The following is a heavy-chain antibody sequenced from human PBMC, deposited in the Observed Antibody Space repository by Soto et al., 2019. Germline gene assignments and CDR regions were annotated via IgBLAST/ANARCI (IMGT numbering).Heavy chain of an antibody. CDR3: ARRKAAAGTFLSFYYYGMVV. D-gene: IGHD6-13*01. CDR1: GGSFSGYY. J-gene: IGHJ6*02. V-gene: IGHV4-34*01. CDR2: INHSGST. Sequence: SETLSLTCAVYGGSFSGYYWSWIRQPPGKGLGWIGEINHSGSTNYNPSLKSRVTISVDTSKNQFSLKLSSVTAADTAVYYCARRKAAAGTFLSFYYYGMVVWGRGTTVTVSS.